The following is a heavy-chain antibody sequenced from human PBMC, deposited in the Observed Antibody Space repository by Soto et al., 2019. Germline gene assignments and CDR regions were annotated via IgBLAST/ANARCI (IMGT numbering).Heavy chain of an antibody. CDR3: AGVSGSYFNYFDY. CDR1: GGSISSYY. J-gene: IGHJ4*02. Sequence: SETLSLTCTVSGGSISSYYGSWIRQPPGKGLEWIGYIYYSGSTNYNPSLKSRVTISVDTSKNQFSLKLSSVTAADTAVYYWAGVSGSYFNYFDYWGQGTLVTVSS. D-gene: IGHD1-26*01. CDR2: IYYSGST. V-gene: IGHV4-59*01.